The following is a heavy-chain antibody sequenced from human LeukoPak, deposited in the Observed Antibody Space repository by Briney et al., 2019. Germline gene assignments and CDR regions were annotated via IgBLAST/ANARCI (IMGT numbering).Heavy chain of an antibody. Sequence: ASVKVSCKASGYTFTSYGISWVRQAPGPGLEWMGWINAYNGNTNYAQRLQGIVTMTTDTSTSTAYMELRSLRSDDTAVYYCAREVVTTDSYYYYDYMDVWGKGTTVTVSS. CDR3: AREVVTTDSYYYYDYMDV. CDR1: GYTFTSYG. CDR2: INAYNGNT. J-gene: IGHJ6*03. V-gene: IGHV1-18*01. D-gene: IGHD3-3*01.